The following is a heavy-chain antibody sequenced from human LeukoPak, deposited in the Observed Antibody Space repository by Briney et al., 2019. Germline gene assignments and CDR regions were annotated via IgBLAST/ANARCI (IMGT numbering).Heavy chain of an antibody. D-gene: IGHD2-2*01. V-gene: IGHV3-20*04. CDR2: INWNGGST. J-gene: IGHJ5*02. Sequence: GGSLRLSCAASGFTFDDYGMSWVRQAPGKGLEWVSGINWNGGSTGYADSVKGRFTISRDNAKNSLYLQMNSLRAEDTAVYYCARDLGGCSTTSCYRWFDPWGQGTLVTVSS. CDR3: ARDLGGCSTTSCYRWFDP. CDR1: GFTFDDYG.